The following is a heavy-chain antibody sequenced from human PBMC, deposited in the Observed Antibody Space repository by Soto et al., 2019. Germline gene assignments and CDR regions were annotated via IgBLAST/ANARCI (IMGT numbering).Heavy chain of an antibody. CDR2: INHSGST. CDR3: ARGLGGYDFWSGYYFDY. CDR1: GGSISSYY. V-gene: IGHV4-34*01. J-gene: IGHJ4*02. D-gene: IGHD3-3*01. Sequence: PSETLSLTCTVSGGSISSYYWSWIRQPPGKGLEWIGEINHSGSTNYNPSLKSRVTISVDTSKNQFSLKLSSVTAADTAVYYCARGLGGYDFWSGYYFDYWGQGTLVTVSP.